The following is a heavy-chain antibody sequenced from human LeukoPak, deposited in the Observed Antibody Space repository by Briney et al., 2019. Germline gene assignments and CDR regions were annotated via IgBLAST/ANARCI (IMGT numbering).Heavy chain of an antibody. CDR1: GFTVSSNY. D-gene: IGHD3-10*01. Sequence: GGSLRLSCAASGFTVSSNYMSWVRQAPGKGLEWVSVIYSDGSTYFADSVKGRFTISRDNSKNTLYLQMNSLRAEDTAVYYCARDSSMVRGVTQRGGLDYWGQGTLVTVSS. CDR3: ARDSSMVRGVTQRGGLDY. J-gene: IGHJ4*02. CDR2: IYSDGST. V-gene: IGHV3-66*01.